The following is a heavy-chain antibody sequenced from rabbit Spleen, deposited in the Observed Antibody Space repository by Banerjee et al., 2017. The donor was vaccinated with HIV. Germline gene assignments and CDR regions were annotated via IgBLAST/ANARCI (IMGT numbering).Heavy chain of an antibody. V-gene: IGHV1S45*01. J-gene: IGHJ4*01. CDR2: IDTNDGDT. Sequence: LEESGGGLVKPGGTLTLTCTVSGFSFSSNWICWVRQAPGKGLEWIACIDTNDGDTDYANWPKGRFTISKTSSTTVTLQMTSLTAADTATYFCARGVASGIGYYDLWGPGTLVTVS. D-gene: IGHD1-1*01. CDR1: GFSFSSNW. CDR3: ARGVASGIGYYDL.